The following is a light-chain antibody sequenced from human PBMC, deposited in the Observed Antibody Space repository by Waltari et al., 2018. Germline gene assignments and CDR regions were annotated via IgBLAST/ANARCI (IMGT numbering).Light chain of an antibody. V-gene: IGKV3-11*01. CDR1: QSVSSH. CDR2: DAS. Sequence: EIVLTQSPATLSMSPGDRVTLSCRASQSVSSHLAWYQQKPGQAPRLLIYDASNRATGVPDRFSGSGSGTDFTLTISSLEPEDFAVYYCQQRSNWLGTFGPGTKVEIE. J-gene: IGKJ3*01. CDR3: QQRSNWLGT.